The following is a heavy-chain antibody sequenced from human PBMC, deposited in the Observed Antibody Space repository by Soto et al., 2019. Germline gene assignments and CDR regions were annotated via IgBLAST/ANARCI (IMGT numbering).Heavy chain of an antibody. V-gene: IGHV4-4*02. CDR1: GGSIRSNNW. J-gene: IGHJ4*02. CDR3: ARVYSGSYSDY. D-gene: IGHD1-26*01. CDR2: IFHSGST. Sequence: QVQLQESGPGLVKPSGTLSLTCAVSGGSIRSNNWWSWVRQPPGKGLEWIGEIFHSGSTNYNPSLKTRVTISVEKSKHQFSLKLSSVTAADTAVYYCARVYSGSYSDYWGQGTLVTVSS.